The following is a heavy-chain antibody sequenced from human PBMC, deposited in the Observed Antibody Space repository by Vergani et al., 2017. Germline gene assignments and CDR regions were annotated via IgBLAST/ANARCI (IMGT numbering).Heavy chain of an antibody. D-gene: IGHD6-13*01. Sequence: DVHLVESGGGFFQPGGSLRLSCSASGFTFDDHGMSWVRQAPGKGLEWVSGINWMGDTTGYVDSVKGRFTISRDNAKNFLYLQMDSLRVDDTAMYYCAEGIEAVGTDYWGQGTLVTVSS. CDR1: GFTFDDHG. CDR3: AEGIEAVGTDY. CDR2: INWMGDTT. J-gene: IGHJ4*02. V-gene: IGHV3-20*04.